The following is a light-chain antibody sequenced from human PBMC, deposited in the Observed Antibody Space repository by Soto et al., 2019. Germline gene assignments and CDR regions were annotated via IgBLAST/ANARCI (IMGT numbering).Light chain of an antibody. CDR1: QGISSY. Sequence: IQLTQSRSSLSASVGDRVTITCRASQGISSYLAWYQQKPGKAPKLLIYGASTLEGGVPFRFSGSGSGTDFTLTISSLQPEDFATYYCQQLNTYAITFGQGTRLEIK. CDR3: QQLNTYAIT. J-gene: IGKJ5*01. V-gene: IGKV1-9*01. CDR2: GAS.